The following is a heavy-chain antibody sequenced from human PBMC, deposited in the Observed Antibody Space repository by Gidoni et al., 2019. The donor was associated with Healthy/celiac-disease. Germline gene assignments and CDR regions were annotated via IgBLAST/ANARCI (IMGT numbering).Heavy chain of an antibody. CDR1: GFTFSSYA. D-gene: IGHD3-16*01. V-gene: IGHV3-23*01. J-gene: IGHJ4*02. Sequence: EVQLLESGGGLVQPGGSLRLSCAASGFTFSSYAMIWVRQAPGKGLEWVSAISGSGGSTYYADSVKGRFTISRDNTKNTLYLQMNSLRAEDTAVYYCAKETSPYSRYYLDYWGQGTLVTVSS. CDR3: AKETSPYSRYYLDY. CDR2: ISGSGGST.